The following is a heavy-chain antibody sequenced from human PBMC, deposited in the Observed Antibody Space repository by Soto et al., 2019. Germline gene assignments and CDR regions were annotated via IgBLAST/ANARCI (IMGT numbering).Heavy chain of an antibody. D-gene: IGHD6-19*01. CDR1: GFTFSDYA. CDR3: AKGGRQWLVTSDFNY. J-gene: IGHJ4*02. CDR2: VSHDGRNT. Sequence: VQLVESGGGVVQPGRSLRLSCAASGFTFSDYAMHWVRQAPGKGLEWVAVVSHDGRNTHYADSVKGRFTISRDGSKNTVSLEMTSLRAEDTGVYYCAKGGRQWLVTSDFNYWGQGALVTVSS. V-gene: IGHV3-30*18.